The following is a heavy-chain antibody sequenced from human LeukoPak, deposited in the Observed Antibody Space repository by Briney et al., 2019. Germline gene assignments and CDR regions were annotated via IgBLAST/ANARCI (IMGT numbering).Heavy chain of an antibody. D-gene: IGHD3-10*01. CDR1: GFMFNNFG. J-gene: IGHJ4*02. V-gene: IGHV3-23*01. CDR3: AKGFYGSGSSYFDA. CDR2: IGMGDDT. Sequence: GGSLRLSCTASGFMFNNFGLSWVRQPPGKGLEWVSAIGMGDDTYYADAVRGRFTISRDNSKNTLFLQMNSLSAVDAAIYYCAKGFYGSGSSYFDAWGQGILVSVSS.